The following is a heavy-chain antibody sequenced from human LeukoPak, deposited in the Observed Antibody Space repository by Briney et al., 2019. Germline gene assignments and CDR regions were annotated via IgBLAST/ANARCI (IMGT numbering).Heavy chain of an antibody. Sequence: GGSLRLSCAASGFTFSSYGMSWVRQAPGKGLEWVSTTSGTGANTYYADSVKGRFTISRDNSKRTLYLQMNSLRVEDAAVYYCAKRRYDTSSLDWFDPWGQGTLVTVSS. CDR3: AKRRYDTSSLDWFDP. CDR1: GFTFSSYG. CDR2: TSGTGANT. D-gene: IGHD6-13*01. V-gene: IGHV3-23*01. J-gene: IGHJ5*02.